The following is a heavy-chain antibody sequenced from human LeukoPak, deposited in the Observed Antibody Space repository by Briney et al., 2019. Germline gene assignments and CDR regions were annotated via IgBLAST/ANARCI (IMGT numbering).Heavy chain of an antibody. CDR1: GGSISSYY. D-gene: IGHD5-12*01. V-gene: IGHV4-4*07. CDR3: ARQGATILNAFDI. CDR2: IYTSGST. J-gene: IGHJ3*02. Sequence: SETLSLTCTVSGGSISSYYWSWIRQPAGKGLEWIGRIYTSGSTNYNPSLKSRVTISVDKSKNQFSLKLSSVTAADTAVYYCARQGATILNAFDIWGQGTMVTVSS.